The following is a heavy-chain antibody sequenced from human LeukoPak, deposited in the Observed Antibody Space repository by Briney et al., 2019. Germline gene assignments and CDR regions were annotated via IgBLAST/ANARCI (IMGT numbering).Heavy chain of an antibody. J-gene: IGHJ1*01. Sequence: GGSLRLSCAASGFTFSNYAMSWVRQAPGKGLEWVSAISGSGGSTYYADSVKGRFTISRDNSKNTLYLQMNSLRAEDTAVYYGAKVSHRRYGDSQSSQHGSQGTRSPSPQ. V-gene: IGHV3-23*01. D-gene: IGHD4-17*01. CDR3: AKVSHRRYGDSQSSQH. CDR1: GFTFSNYA. CDR2: ISGSGGST.